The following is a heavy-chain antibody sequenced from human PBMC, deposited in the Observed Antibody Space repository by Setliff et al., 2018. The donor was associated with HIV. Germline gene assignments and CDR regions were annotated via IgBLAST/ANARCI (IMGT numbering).Heavy chain of an antibody. Sequence: SETLSLTCNVSSGSVNNYWWTWIRQPPGKGLEWVGYIYYSGSTYYNPSLKSRVTISVDTSKNQFSLMLSSVTAADTAVYYCARLGDYDSSGYSWFDYWGQGTLVTVS. D-gene: IGHD3-22*01. CDR1: SGSVNNYW. CDR3: ARLGDYDSSGYSWFDY. CDR2: IYYSGST. V-gene: IGHV4-59*02. J-gene: IGHJ4*02.